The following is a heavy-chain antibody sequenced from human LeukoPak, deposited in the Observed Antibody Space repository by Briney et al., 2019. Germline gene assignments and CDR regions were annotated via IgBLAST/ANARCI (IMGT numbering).Heavy chain of an antibody. J-gene: IGHJ4*02. Sequence: ASVKVSCKASGYTFTGYYMHWVRQAPGQGLEWMGWINLNSGGTNYAQKFQGRVTMTRDTSISTAYMELSRLRSDDTAVFYCARAPLIVGVTQLFDYWGQGTLVTVSS. D-gene: IGHD1-26*01. CDR1: GYTFTGYY. V-gene: IGHV1-2*02. CDR3: ARAPLIVGVTQLFDY. CDR2: INLNSGGT.